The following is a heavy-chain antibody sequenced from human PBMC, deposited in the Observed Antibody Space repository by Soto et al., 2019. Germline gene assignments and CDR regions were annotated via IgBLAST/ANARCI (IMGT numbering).Heavy chain of an antibody. V-gene: IGHV3-7*01. CDR2: IKQDGSEK. CDR1: GFTFSSYW. Sequence: GGSLRLSCAASGFTFSSYWMSWVRQAPGKGLEWVANIKQDGSEKHYVGSVKGRFTISRDNAKNSLYLQMNSLRDEDTAVYYCARDSSGYYDFDYWGQGTLVTVSS. J-gene: IGHJ4*02. CDR3: ARDSSGYYDFDY. D-gene: IGHD3-22*01.